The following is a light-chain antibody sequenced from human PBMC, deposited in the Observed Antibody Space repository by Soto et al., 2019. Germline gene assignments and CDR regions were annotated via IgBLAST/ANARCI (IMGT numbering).Light chain of an antibody. V-gene: IGKV2-28*01. CDR3: LQAAQSPLT. CDR1: QSLLQSNGNNH. J-gene: IGKJ5*01. CDR2: LAS. Sequence: DIVLTQSPLSLPVTPGEPASISCRSSQSLLQSNGNNHVDWYLQRPGQSPQLLLYLASSRASGGPFRFSGSGSGTEFSLEISSVEAEDVGVYYCLQAAQSPLTFGQGTRLEIK.